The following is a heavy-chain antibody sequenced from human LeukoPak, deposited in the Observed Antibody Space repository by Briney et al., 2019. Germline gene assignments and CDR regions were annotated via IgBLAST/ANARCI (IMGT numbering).Heavy chain of an antibody. CDR2: IYPGDSDT. CDR1: GYSFTTYW. J-gene: IGHJ4*02. D-gene: IGHD4-17*01. Sequence: EESLKISCKGSGYSFTTYWIGWVRQMPGKGLEWMGIIYPGDSDTRYSPSFQGQVTISADKSINTAYLQWSSLKASDTAMYYCARQTTVTTSRQFDYWGQGTLVTVSS. CDR3: ARQTTVTTSRQFDY. V-gene: IGHV5-51*01.